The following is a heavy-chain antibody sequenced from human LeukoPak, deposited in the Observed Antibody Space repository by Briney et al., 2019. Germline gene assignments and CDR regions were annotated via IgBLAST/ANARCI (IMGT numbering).Heavy chain of an antibody. D-gene: IGHD6-13*01. CDR3: WRQGTRGSSWPPFDY. CDR1: GYSFNSYW. CDR2: IYPGDSDT. V-gene: IGHV5-51*01. Sequence: GESLKISCKGSGYSFNSYWIGWVRQMPGKGLEWMGIIYPGDSDTRYSPSFQGQVTISADKSISTAYLQWSSLKASDTAIYYCWRQGTRGSSWPPFDYWGKGPLVPVSS. J-gene: IGHJ4*02.